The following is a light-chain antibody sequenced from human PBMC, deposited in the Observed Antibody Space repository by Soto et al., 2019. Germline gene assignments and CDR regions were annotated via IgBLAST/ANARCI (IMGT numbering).Light chain of an antibody. CDR1: SSDVGGYNY. V-gene: IGLV2-8*01. CDR3: SSYAGSNTDVV. J-gene: IGLJ2*01. CDR2: EVS. Sequence: QSVLTQPPSASGSPGQSVTISCTGTSSDVGGYNYVSWYQQHPGKAPKLMIYEVSKRPSGVPDRFSGSKSGNTASLTVSGLQAEDEADYYCSSYAGSNTDVVFGGGTKGTVL.